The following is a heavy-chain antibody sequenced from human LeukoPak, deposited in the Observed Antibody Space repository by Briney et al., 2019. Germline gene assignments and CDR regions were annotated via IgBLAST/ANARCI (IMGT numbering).Heavy chain of an antibody. CDR3: ARHSQYSSGWADY. V-gene: IGHV4-61*02. J-gene: IGHJ4*02. D-gene: IGHD6-19*01. CDR1: GGSISSGSYY. Sequence: SSETLSLTCTVSGGSISSGSYYWSWIRQPAGKGLEWIGRIYTSGSTNYNPSLKSRVTISVDTSKNQFSLKLSSVTGADTAVYYCARHSQYSSGWADYWGQGTLVAVSS. CDR2: IYTSGST.